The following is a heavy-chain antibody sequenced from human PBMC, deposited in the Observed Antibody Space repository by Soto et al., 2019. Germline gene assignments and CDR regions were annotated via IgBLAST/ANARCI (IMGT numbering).Heavy chain of an antibody. Sequence: VGSLRLPCAASGFTFSNHAMSWVLQAPRKGLEWVSTLSGSGGSTYYADSVQGRFTISRDNSKNTLYLQMNSLRAEDTAVYYCAKDTVPVATPWFDTWGQGTLVTV. CDR3: AKDTVPVATPWFDT. J-gene: IGHJ5*02. CDR2: LSGSGGST. V-gene: IGHV3-23*01. D-gene: IGHD2-2*01. CDR1: GFTFSNHA.